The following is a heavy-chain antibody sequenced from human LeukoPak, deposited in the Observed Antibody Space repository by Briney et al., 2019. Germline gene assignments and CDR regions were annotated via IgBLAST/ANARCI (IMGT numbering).Heavy chain of an antibody. V-gene: IGHV4-4*02. CDR3: ARGLRWYYDSSGPLGTGAFDI. Sequence: PSETLSLTCAVSGGSISSSNWWSWVRQPPGKGLEWIGEIYHSGSTNYNPSLKDRLTISIDTSKNQFSLKLSSVTAADTAVYYCARGLRWYYDSSGPLGTGAFDIWGQGTMVTVSS. CDR1: GGSISSSNW. J-gene: IGHJ3*02. D-gene: IGHD3-22*01. CDR2: IYHSGST.